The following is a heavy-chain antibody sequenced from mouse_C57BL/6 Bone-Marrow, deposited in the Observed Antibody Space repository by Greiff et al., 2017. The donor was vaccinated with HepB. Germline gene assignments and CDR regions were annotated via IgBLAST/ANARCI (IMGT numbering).Heavy chain of an antibody. D-gene: IGHD2-3*01. CDR2: IWTGGGT. CDR3: ARRIYDGRKEDYAMDY. Sequence: VQVVESGPGLVAPSQSLSITCTVSGFSFTSYAISWVRQPPGKGLEWLGVIWTGGGTNYNSALKSRLSISKDNSKSQVFLKMNSLQTDDTARYYCARRIYDGRKEDYAMDYWGQGTSVTVSS. V-gene: IGHV2-9-1*01. J-gene: IGHJ4*01. CDR1: GFSFTSYA.